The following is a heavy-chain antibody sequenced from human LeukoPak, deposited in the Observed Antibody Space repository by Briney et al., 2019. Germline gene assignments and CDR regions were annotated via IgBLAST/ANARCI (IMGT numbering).Heavy chain of an antibody. V-gene: IGHV3-30*18. CDR1: GFTVSSYG. CDR3: AKTPEQQWLAGPFDC. J-gene: IGHJ4*02. Sequence: GGSLRLSCAASGFTVSSYGMNWVRQAPGKGLEWVAVISYDGSNKYYADSVKGRFTISRDNSKNTLYLQMNSLRAEDTAVYYCAKTPEQQWLAGPFDCWGQGTLVTVSS. CDR2: ISYDGSNK. D-gene: IGHD6-19*01.